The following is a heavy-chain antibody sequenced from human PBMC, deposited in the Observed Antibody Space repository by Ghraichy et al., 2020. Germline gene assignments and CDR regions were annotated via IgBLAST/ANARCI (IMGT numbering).Heavy chain of an antibody. Sequence: PLSLTCTVSGGSISSGSYYWSWIRQPAGKGLEWIGRIYTSGTTNYNPSLNSRVTISVDTSNNQFSLKLSSVTATDTAVYYCAREFQHWGQGTLVTVSS. V-gene: IGHV4-61*02. J-gene: IGHJ1*01. CDR2: IYTSGTT. CDR1: GGSISSGSYY. CDR3: AREFQH.